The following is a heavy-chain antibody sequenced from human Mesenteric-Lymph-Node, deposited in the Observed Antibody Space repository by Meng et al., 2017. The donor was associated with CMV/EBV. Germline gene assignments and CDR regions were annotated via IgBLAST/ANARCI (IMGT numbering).Heavy chain of an antibody. D-gene: IGHD4/OR15-4a*01. V-gene: IGHV4-30-4*08. CDR1: RGSISCSVFY. CDR3: ARCLTTAGSFDP. Sequence: TFSRGSISCSVFYWGWLRQPPGTGLQWIRSIYYTWNTYYDPSLKSRLTISVDTSKNQFSLGLSSLTAADTAVYYCARCLTTAGSFDPWGPGTLVTVSS. CDR2: IYYTWNT. J-gene: IGHJ5*02.